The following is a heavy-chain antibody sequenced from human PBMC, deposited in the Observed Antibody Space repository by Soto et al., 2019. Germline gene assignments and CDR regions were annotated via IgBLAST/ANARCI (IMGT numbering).Heavy chain of an antibody. CDR1: GGSVSSGSYY. V-gene: IGHV4-61*01. Sequence: QVQLQESGPGLVKPSETLSLTCTVSGGSVSSGSYYWSWIRQPPGKGLEWIGYIYYSGSTNYNPSLKSRATISVDTSKNQFSLKLSSVTAADTAVYYCARADDPVVVVAATSAFDIWGQGTMVTVSS. J-gene: IGHJ3*02. D-gene: IGHD2-15*01. CDR3: ARADDPVVVVAATSAFDI. CDR2: IYYSGST.